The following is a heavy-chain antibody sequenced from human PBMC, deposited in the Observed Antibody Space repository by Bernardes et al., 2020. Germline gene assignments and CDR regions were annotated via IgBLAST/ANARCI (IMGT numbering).Heavy chain of an antibody. V-gene: IGHV3-64D*06. J-gene: IGHJ6*03. D-gene: IGHD6-13*01. CDR1: GFTFSSYA. Sequence: GGSLRLSCSASGFTFSSYAMHWVRQAPGKGLEYVSAISSNGGSTYYADSVKGRFTISRDNSKNTLYLQMSSLRAEDTAVYYCVKEIVYSSSWYSHYYYMDVWGKGTTVTGSS. CDR2: ISSNGGST. CDR3: VKEIVYSSSWYSHYYYMDV.